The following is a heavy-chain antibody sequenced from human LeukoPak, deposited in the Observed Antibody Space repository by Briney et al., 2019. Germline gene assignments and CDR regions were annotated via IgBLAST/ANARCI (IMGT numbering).Heavy chain of an antibody. D-gene: IGHD1-1*01. V-gene: IGHV4-59*08. CDR1: GGSMSGYY. J-gene: IGHJ4*02. CDR3: ARRTYNWNEYFFDH. Sequence: PSETLSLTCTISGGSMSGYYWSWIRQSPGKGLEWIGYIYYSGSTNYNPSLKRRVTISVDTSKNQFSLKLSSVTAADTAVYYCARRTYNWNEYFFDHWGQGTLVTVSS. CDR2: IYYSGST.